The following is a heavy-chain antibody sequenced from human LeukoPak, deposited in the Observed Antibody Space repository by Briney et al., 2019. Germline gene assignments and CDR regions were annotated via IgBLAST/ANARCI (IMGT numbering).Heavy chain of an antibody. CDR3: ARVRGSCYFCDAFDI. V-gene: IGHV1-69*06. CDR1: GGTFSSYA. D-gene: IGHD2-15*01. Sequence: SVKVSCKASGGTFSSYAISWVRQAPGQGLEWMGGISPIFGTANYAQKFQGRVTITADKSTSTAYMELSSLRSEDTAVYYCARVRGSCYFCDAFDIWGQGTMVTVSS. J-gene: IGHJ3*02. CDR2: ISPIFGTA.